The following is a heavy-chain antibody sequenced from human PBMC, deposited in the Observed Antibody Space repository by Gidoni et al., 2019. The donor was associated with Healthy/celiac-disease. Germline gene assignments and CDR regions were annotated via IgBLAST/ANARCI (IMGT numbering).Heavy chain of an antibody. V-gene: IGHV3-53*02. CDR1: GFTVSSNY. J-gene: IGHJ6*03. D-gene: IGHD5-12*01. CDR2: IYSGGST. CDR3: ARMATWAYYYYYMDV. Sequence: EVQLVETGGGLIQPGGSLRLSCAASGFTVSSNYMSWVRQAPGKGLEWVSVIYSGGSTYYADSVKGRFTISRDNSKNTLNLQMNSLRAEDTAVYYCARMATWAYYYYYMDVWGKGTTVTVSS.